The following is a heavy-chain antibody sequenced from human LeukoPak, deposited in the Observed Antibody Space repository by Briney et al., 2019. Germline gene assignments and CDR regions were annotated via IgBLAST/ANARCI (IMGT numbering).Heavy chain of an antibody. Sequence: ASVKVSCKASGYTFTSYGISWVRQAPGQGLEWMGWISAYNGNTNYAQKFQGRVTMTRDTSISTAYMELSRLRSDDTAVYYCARGGYEGYFDYWGQGTLVTVSS. CDR1: GYTFTSYG. V-gene: IGHV1-18*01. J-gene: IGHJ4*02. CDR3: ARGGYEGYFDY. CDR2: ISAYNGNT. D-gene: IGHD5-12*01.